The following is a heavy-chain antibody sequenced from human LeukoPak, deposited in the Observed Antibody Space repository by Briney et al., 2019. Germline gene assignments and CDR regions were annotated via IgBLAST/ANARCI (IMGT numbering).Heavy chain of an antibody. CDR2: IYYSGST. V-gene: IGHV4-61*05. CDR3: AGQWASYFDY. CDR1: GGSISSSSYY. D-gene: IGHD1-26*01. J-gene: IGHJ4*02. Sequence: SETLSLTCTVSGGSISSSSYYWGWIRQPPGKGLEWIGYIYYSGSTNYNPSLKSRVTISVDTSKNQFSLKLSSVTAADTAVYYCAGQWASYFDYWGQGTLVTVSS.